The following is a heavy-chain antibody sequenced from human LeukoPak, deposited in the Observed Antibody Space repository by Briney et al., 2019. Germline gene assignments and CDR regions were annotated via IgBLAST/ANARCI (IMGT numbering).Heavy chain of an antibody. CDR2: ISAYNGNT. CDR1: GYTFTSYG. V-gene: IGHV1-18*01. CDR3: ARTYSSGWYGYY. Sequence: ASVRVSCKASGYTFTSYGISWVRQAPGQGLEWMGWISAYNGNTNYAQKLQGRVTMTTDTSTSTAYMELRSLRSDDTAVYYCARTYSSGWYGYYWGQGTLVTVSS. D-gene: IGHD6-19*01. J-gene: IGHJ4*02.